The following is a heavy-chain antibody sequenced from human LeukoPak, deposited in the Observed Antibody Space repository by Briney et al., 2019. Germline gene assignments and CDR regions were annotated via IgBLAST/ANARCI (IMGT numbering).Heavy chain of an antibody. CDR3: AREVDTAMATFDY. D-gene: IGHD5-18*01. Sequence: SETLSLTCTVSGGSISSYYWSWIRQPPGKGLEWIGYIYYSGSTNYNPSLKSRVTISVDTSKNQFSLKLSSVTAADTAVYYCAREVDTAMATFDYWGRGTLVTVSS. CDR1: GGSISSYY. J-gene: IGHJ4*02. CDR2: IYYSGST. V-gene: IGHV4-59*01.